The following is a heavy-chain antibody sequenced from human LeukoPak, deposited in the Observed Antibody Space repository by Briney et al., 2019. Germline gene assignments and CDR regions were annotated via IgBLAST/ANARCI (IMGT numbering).Heavy chain of an antibody. CDR1: GFTFSSYA. J-gene: IGHJ4*02. V-gene: IGHV3-23*01. D-gene: IGHD2-2*02. Sequence: GGSLRLSCAASGFTFSSYAMSWVRQAPGKGLEWVSAISGSGGSTYYADSVKGRFTISRDNSKNTLYLRMNSLRAEDTAVYYCAKCEWDCSSTSCYIPYYFDYWGQGTLVTVSS. CDR3: AKCEWDCSSTSCYIPYYFDY. CDR2: ISGSGGST.